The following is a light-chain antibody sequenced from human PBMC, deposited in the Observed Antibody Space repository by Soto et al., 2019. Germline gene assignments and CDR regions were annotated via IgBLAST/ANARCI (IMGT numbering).Light chain of an antibody. V-gene: IGKV1-27*01. J-gene: IGKJ4*01. Sequence: DIQMTQSPSSLSASVGDRVSITCRASQGISNYLAWYQQKPGKVPKLLIYAASTLQSGVPSRFSGSGSGTDFTLTISSLQPEDVATYYCQKYNSAPPLTFGGGTKVEIK. CDR1: QGISNY. CDR2: AAS. CDR3: QKYNSAPPLT.